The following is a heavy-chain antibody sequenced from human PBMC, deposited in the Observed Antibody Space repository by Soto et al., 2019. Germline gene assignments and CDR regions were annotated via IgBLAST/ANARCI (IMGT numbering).Heavy chain of an antibody. J-gene: IGHJ6*02. V-gene: IGHV1-18*01. D-gene: IGHD2-2*01. CDR1: GYIFTTYG. CDR3: ARDTPQKLYCTSSSCYHYYYGLAV. Sequence: AASVKVSCKASGYIFTTYGFSWVRQAPGRGLEWMGWISAYNGDTNYAQNLQGRVTMTTDTSTQTAYMELRSLRSDDTAVYYCARDTPQKLYCTSSSCYHYYYGLAVWGQGTTVTVSS. CDR2: ISAYNGDT.